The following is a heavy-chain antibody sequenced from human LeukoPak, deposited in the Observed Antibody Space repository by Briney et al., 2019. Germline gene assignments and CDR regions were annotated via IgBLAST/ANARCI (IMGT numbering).Heavy chain of an antibody. Sequence: SETLSLTCTVSGGSISSYYWSWIRQPPGKGLEWIGYIYTSGSTNYNPSLKSRVTISVDTSKNQFSLKLSSVTAADTAVYYCARLYYYYYMDVWGKGTTLTVSS. V-gene: IGHV4-4*09. CDR1: GGSISSYY. CDR2: IYTSGST. J-gene: IGHJ6*03. CDR3: ARLYYYYYMDV.